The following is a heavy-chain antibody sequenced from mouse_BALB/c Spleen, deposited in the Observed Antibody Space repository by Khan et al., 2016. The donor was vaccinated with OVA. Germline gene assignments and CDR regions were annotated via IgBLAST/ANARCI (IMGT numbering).Heavy chain of an antibody. J-gene: IGHJ4*01. V-gene: IGHV1S41*01. CDR3: ERENYYGRTCYAMDY. CDR1: GYTFTSYW. D-gene: IGHD1-1*01. CDR2: IAPGSGSR. Sequence: DLVKPGASVKLSCKASGYTFTSYWINWIKQRPGKGLEWIGRIAPGSGSRSYTEMFKGKATLTLDTSSSTAYIQLSSLSSEDSAVYFCERENYYGRTCYAMDYWGQGTSITVSS.